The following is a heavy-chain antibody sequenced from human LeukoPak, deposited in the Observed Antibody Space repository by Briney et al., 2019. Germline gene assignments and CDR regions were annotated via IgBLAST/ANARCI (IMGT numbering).Heavy chain of an antibody. CDR1: GGSFSGYY. Sequence: SETLSLTCAVYGGSFSGYYWSWIRQPPGKGLEWIGEINHSGSTNYNPSLKRRVTISVDTSKNQFSLKLSSVTAADTAVYYCATGTNIVVVDRGEGNLVTVSS. CDR3: ATGTNIVVVD. V-gene: IGHV4-34*01. CDR2: INHSGST. J-gene: IGHJ4*02. D-gene: IGHD2-21*01.